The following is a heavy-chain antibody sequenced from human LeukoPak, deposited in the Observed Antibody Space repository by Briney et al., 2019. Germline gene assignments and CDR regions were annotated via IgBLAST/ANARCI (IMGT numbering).Heavy chain of an antibody. CDR2: IYYSGST. Sequence: SETLSLTCTVSGGSISSYYWSWIRQPPGKGLEWIGYIYYSGSTNYNPSLKSRVTISVDTSKNQFSLKLSSVTAADTAVYYCARHRSGAGFGVVIKVTYNWFDPWGQGTLVTVSS. V-gene: IGHV4-59*08. J-gene: IGHJ5*02. CDR1: GGSISSYY. D-gene: IGHD3-3*01. CDR3: ARHRSGAGFGVVIKVTYNWFDP.